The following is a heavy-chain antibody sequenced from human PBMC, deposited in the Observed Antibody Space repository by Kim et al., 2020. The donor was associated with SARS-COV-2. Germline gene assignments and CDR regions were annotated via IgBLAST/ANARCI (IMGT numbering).Heavy chain of an antibody. V-gene: IGHV4-59*08. CDR1: GDSISNYY. CDR3: AKGSRVVSTGSVAHAFDM. D-gene: IGHD2-8*02. Sequence: SETLSLTCSLSGDSISNYYWTWIRQPPGKGLEWIGYIYNRGSSTSYNPSVKSRVTISVDTSKNQFSLSLNSVTAADTAVYYCAKGSRVVSTGSVAHAFDMWSQGTMVVVST. CDR2: IYNRGSST. J-gene: IGHJ3*02.